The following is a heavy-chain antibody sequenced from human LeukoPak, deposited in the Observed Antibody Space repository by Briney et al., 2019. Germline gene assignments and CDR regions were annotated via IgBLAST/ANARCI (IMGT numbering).Heavy chain of an antibody. CDR2: IIPIFGTA. CDR3: ARDRGRGYYDSSGSDAFDI. V-gene: IGHV1-69*13. J-gene: IGHJ3*02. D-gene: IGHD3-22*01. Sequence: SVKVSCKASGGTSSSYAISWVRQAPGQGLEWMGGIIPIFGTANYAQKFQGRVTITADESTSTAYMELSSLRSEDTAVYYCARDRGRGYYDSSGSDAFDIWGQGTMVTVSS. CDR1: GGTSSSYA.